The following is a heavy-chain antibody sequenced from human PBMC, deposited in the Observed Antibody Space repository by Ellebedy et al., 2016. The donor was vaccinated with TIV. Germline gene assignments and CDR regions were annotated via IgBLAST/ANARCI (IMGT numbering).Heavy chain of an antibody. J-gene: IGHJ4*02. CDR1: GGTFSNYA. CDR2: IIPIFRTP. D-gene: IGHD5-12*01. Sequence: ASSVKVSCKASGGTFSNYAISWVRQAPGQGLEWMGGIIPIFRTPTYAQNFKGRVTITADESTSTAYMELSSLRSEDTAVYFCARAESGGYAWDYWGQGTQVTVSS. V-gene: IGHV1-69*13. CDR3: ARAESGGYAWDY.